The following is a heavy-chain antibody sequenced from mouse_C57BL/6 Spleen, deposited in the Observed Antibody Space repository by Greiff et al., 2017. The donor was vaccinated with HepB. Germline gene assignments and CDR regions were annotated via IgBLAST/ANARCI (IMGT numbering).Heavy chain of an antibody. CDR2: IDPEDGET. Sequence: EVQLQQSGAELVKPGASVKLSCTASGFNIKDYYMHWVKQRTEQGLEWIGRIDPEDGETKYAPNFQGKATITADTSSNTGYLQLSSLTSEDTAGYYCTRSTGTWFAYWGQGTLVTVSA. CDR3: TRSTGTWFAY. V-gene: IGHV14-2*01. J-gene: IGHJ3*01. D-gene: IGHD4-1*02. CDR1: GFNIKDYY.